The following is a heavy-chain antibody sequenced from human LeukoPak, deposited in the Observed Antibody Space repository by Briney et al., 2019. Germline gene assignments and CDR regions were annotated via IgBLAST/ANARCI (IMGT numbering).Heavy chain of an antibody. CDR1: GFTFSNYW. J-gene: IGHJ4*02. CDR2: IKEDGSQR. CDR3: ARILSSVVTADSYDC. V-gene: IGHV3-7*01. D-gene: IGHD2-2*01. Sequence: GGSLRLSCAASGFTFSNYWMSWVRQAPGKGLEWVANIKEDGSQRYYVDSVKGRFTISRDNAKNSLYLQLNSLRAEDTAVFYCARILSSVVTADSYDCWGQGTLVTVSS.